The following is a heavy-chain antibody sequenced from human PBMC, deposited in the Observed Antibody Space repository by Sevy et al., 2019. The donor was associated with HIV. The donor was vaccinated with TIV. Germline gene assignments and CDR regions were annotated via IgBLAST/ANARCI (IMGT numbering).Heavy chain of an antibody. CDR2: IYTSGST. CDR3: AGAAYCGGDGEYQQYFQH. Sequence: SETLSLTCTVSGGSISSGSYYWSWIRQPAGKGLEWIGRIYTSGSTNYNPSLKSRVTISVDTSKNQFSLKLSSVTAADTAVYYCAGAAYCGGDGEYQQYFQHWGQGTLVTVSS. CDR1: GGSISSGSYY. J-gene: IGHJ1*01. V-gene: IGHV4-61*02. D-gene: IGHD2-21*02.